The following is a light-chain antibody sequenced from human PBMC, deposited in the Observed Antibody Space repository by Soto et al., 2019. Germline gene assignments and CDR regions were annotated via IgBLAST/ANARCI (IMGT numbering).Light chain of an antibody. V-gene: IGLV2-14*03. CDR2: DVS. CDR3: SSYTRSSTVL. Sequence: QSALTQPASVSGSPGQSITISCIGTSNDVGSYNFVPWYQKHPNTAPRLIIYDVSNRPSGVSNRFSGSKSDNTASLTISGLQAEDEADYYCSSYTRSSTVLFGGGTKVTVL. CDR1: SNDVGSYNF. J-gene: IGLJ2*01.